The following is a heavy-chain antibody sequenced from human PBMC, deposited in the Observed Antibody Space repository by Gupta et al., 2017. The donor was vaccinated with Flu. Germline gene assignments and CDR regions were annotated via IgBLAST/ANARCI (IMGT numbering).Heavy chain of an antibody. CDR3: ARLLPSMNMGTA. Sequence: GSPSSYYWSWGRQAPRKGLEWVGENNQSGTNHYNPSLKGRVTMSVDSSKTQLYPKLTSVTTADTAVYYCARLLPSMNMGTACGQGTLVTVSS. V-gene: IGHV4-34*01. CDR2: NNQSGTN. D-gene: IGHD2-21*02. J-gene: IGHJ5*02. CDR1: GSPSSYY.